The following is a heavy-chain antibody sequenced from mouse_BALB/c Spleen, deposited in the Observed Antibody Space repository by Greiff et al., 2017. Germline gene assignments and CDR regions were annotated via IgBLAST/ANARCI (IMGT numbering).Heavy chain of an antibody. CDR3: TRREYGNSYWYFDV. D-gene: IGHD2-10*02. CDR1: GFTFSNYW. J-gene: IGHJ1*01. V-gene: IGHV6-6*02. Sequence: EVMLVESGGGLVQPGGSMKLSCVASGFTFSNYWMNWVRQSPEKGLEWVAEIRLKSNNYATHYAESVKGRFTISRDDSKSSVYLQMNNLRAEDTGIYYCTRREYGNSYWYFDVWGAGTTVTVSS. CDR2: IRLKSNNYAT.